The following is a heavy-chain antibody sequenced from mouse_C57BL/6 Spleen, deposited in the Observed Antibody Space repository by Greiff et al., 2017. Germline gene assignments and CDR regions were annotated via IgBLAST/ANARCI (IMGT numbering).Heavy chain of an antibody. D-gene: IGHD1-1*01. CDR3: ARGDYYYGSSYVGDY. CDR2: IYPGSGST. Sequence: QVQLQQPGAELVKPGASVKMSCKASGYTFTSYWITWVKQRPGQGLEWIGDIYPGSGSTNYNENFKSKATLTVDTSSSTAYMQLSSLTSEDSAVYYCARGDYYYGSSYVGDYWGQGTTLTVSS. J-gene: IGHJ2*01. V-gene: IGHV1-55*01. CDR1: GYTFTSYW.